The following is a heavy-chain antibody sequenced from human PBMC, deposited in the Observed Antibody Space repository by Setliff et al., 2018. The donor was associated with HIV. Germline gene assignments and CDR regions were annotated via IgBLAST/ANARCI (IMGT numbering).Heavy chain of an antibody. CDR2: MNPNSGNT. Sequence: ASVKVSCKASGYTFSSYDINWVRQATGQGLEWMGWMNPNSGNTGYAQKFQGRVTMTRDTSISTAYMELNNLISEDTAVYYCARGTFYGSGSYLIGYWGQGTLVTVSS. D-gene: IGHD3-10*01. V-gene: IGHV1-8*02. CDR1: GYTFSSYD. J-gene: IGHJ4*02. CDR3: ARGTFYGSGSYLIGY.